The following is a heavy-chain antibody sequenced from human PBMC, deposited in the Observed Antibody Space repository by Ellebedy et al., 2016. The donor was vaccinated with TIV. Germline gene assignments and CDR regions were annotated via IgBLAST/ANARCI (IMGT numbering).Heavy chain of an antibody. V-gene: IGHV3-13*01. CDR3: ARVLYGSGSPSYYGMDV. Sequence: GGSLRLSXAASGFTFSSYDMHWVRQATGKGLEWVSAIGTAGDTYYPGSVKGRFTISRENAKNSLYLQMNSLRAGDTAVYYCARVLYGSGSPSYYGMDVWGQGTTVTVSS. CDR2: IGTAGDT. D-gene: IGHD3-10*01. J-gene: IGHJ6*02. CDR1: GFTFSSYD.